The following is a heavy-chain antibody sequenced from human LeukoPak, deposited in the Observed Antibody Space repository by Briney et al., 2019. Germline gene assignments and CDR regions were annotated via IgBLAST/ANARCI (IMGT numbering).Heavy chain of an antibody. Sequence: SVKVSCKASGYTFTSYAISWVRQAPGQGLEWMGRIIPIFGTANYAQKFQGRVTITADKSTSTAYMELSSLRSEDTAVYYCARAVTRGDSSGYYYWGQGTLVTVSS. J-gene: IGHJ4*02. CDR1: GYTFTSYA. CDR2: IIPIFGTA. D-gene: IGHD3-22*01. CDR3: ARAVTRGDSSGYYY. V-gene: IGHV1-69*06.